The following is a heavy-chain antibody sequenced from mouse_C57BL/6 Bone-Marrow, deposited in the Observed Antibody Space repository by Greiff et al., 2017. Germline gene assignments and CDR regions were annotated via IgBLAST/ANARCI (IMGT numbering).Heavy chain of an antibody. D-gene: IGHD1-1*01. CDR1: GYSFTGYF. J-gene: IGHJ3*01. Sequence: EVQLQQSGPELVKPGDSVKISCKASGYSFTGYFMNWVMQSPGKSLEWIGRINPYNGDTFYNQKFKGKATLTVDKSSSTAHMELRSLTSEDSAVYYWASYYGPPRFAYWGQGTLVTVSA. CDR2: INPYNGDT. CDR3: ASYYGPPRFAY. V-gene: IGHV1-20*01.